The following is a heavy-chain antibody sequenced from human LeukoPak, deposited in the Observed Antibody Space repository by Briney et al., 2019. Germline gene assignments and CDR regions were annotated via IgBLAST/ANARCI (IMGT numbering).Heavy chain of an antibody. CDR2: ISYDGSNK. D-gene: IGHD5-18*01. CDR1: GFTFSSYA. Sequence: PGRSLRLSCAASGFTFSSYAMHWVRHAPGKGLEWVAVISYDGSNKYYADSVKGRFTISRDNSKNTLYLQMNSLRAEDTAVYYCARDSAYVDTAMVTDYWGQGTLVTVSS. J-gene: IGHJ4*02. V-gene: IGHV3-30*04. CDR3: ARDSAYVDTAMVTDY.